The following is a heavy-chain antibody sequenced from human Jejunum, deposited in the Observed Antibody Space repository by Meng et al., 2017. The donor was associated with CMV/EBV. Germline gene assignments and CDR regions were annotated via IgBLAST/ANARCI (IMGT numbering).Heavy chain of an antibody. CDR2: TYSGGSA. Sequence: CAGSGFTFSRYALSWVRRAPGKGLEWISVTYSGGSAYYADPVKGRFTVSREDSKNTLYLQMNSLRVEDTAMYYCARVSCSGHSCYYDDWGQGALVTVSS. J-gene: IGHJ4*02. D-gene: IGHD2-2*01. V-gene: IGHV3-23*03. CDR1: GFTFSRYA. CDR3: ARVSCSGHSCYYDD.